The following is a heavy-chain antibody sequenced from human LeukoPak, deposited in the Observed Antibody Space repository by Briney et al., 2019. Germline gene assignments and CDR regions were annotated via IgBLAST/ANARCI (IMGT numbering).Heavy chain of an antibody. CDR3: ARSPHSSGWYTVPTTVDY. D-gene: IGHD6-19*01. Sequence: GASVKVSFMASVYTFTRYYMHWVRPPPGQGLAWMGWINPNSGGTNYAQKFQGRVTMTRDTAISTAYMELSRLRSDDTAVCYCARSPHSSGWYTVPTTVDYWGQGTLVTVSS. CDR1: VYTFTRYY. CDR2: INPNSGGT. V-gene: IGHV1-2*02. J-gene: IGHJ4*02.